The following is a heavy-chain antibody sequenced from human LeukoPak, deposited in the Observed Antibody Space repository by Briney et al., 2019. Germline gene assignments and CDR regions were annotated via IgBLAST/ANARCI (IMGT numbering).Heavy chain of an antibody. Sequence: GGSLRLSCAASGLTFSSYWMSCVRQAPGKGLEWVANIKQDGSEKYYVDSVKGRFTISRDNAKNSLFLQMNNLRAEDTAVYHCVRGGWFFDPWGQGTLATVSS. V-gene: IGHV3-7*05. CDR3: VRGGWFFDP. CDR2: IKQDGSEK. CDR1: GLTFSSYW. J-gene: IGHJ5*02. D-gene: IGHD3-10*01.